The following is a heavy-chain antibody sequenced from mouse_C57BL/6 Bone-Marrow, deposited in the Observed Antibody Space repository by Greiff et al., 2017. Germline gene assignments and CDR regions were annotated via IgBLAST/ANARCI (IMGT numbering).Heavy chain of an antibody. CDR2: IYPRNGNT. CDR3: ARSQLRLRTAWFAY. V-gene: IGHV1-81*01. CDR1: GYTFTTYG. J-gene: IGHJ3*01. Sequence: QVQLKESGAELARPGASVKLSCKASGYTFTTYGISWVKQRTGKGLEWIGEIYPRNGNTYYNEKFKGKATLTVDKSSSTAYMELRSLTSEDSAVYFCARSQLRLRTAWFAYWGQGTLVTVSA. D-gene: IGHD3-2*02.